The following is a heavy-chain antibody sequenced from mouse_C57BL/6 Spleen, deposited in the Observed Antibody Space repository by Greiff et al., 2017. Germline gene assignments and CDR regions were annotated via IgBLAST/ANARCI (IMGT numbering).Heavy chain of an antibody. V-gene: IGHV1-50*01. D-gene: IGHD6-1*01. CDR2: IDPADSYT. Sequence: VQLQQPGAELVKPGASVKLSCKASGYTFTSYWMQWVKQRPGQGLEWIGEIDPADSYTNYNLKFKGKATLTVDTSSSTAYMQLSSLTSEDSAVYYCARSSSRHFDYWGQGTTLTVSS. CDR3: ARSSSRHFDY. CDR1: GYTFTSYW. J-gene: IGHJ2*01.